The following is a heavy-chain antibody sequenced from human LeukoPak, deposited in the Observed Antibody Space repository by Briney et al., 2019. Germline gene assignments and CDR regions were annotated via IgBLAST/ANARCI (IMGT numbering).Heavy chain of an antibody. V-gene: IGHV3-9*01. CDR2: ISWNSGSI. J-gene: IGHJ6*03. Sequence: GRSLRLSCAASGFTFDDYAMHWVRQAPGKGLEWVSGISWNSGSIGYEDSVKGRFTISRDNAKNSLYLQVNSLRTEDTALYYCAKGDTAMVYYYMDVWGKGTTVTVSS. CDR3: AKGDTAMVYYYMDV. D-gene: IGHD5-18*01. CDR1: GFTFDDYA.